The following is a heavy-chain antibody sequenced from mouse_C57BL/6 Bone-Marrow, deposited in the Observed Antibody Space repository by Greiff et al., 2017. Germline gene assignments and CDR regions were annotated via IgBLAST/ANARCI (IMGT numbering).Heavy chain of an antibody. J-gene: IGHJ4*01. V-gene: IGHV5-9-1*02. CDR2: ISSGGDYI. D-gene: IGHD3-2*02. CDR3: TRRGQLRLYYYAMDY. CDR1: GFTFSSYA. Sequence: EVKLMESGEGLVKPGGSLKLSCAASGFTFSSYAVSWVRQTPEKRLEWVAYISSGGDYIYYADTVKGRFTISRDNARNTLYLQMSSLKSEDTAMYYCTRRGQLRLYYYAMDYWGQGTSVTVSS.